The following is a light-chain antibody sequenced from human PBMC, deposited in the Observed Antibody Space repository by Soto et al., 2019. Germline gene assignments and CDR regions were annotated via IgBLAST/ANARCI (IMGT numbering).Light chain of an antibody. Sequence: EVLLTQCPATLSLSPGERATLSCGASQSVRTSLAWYQHKPGQAPRLVIYDASLRANGVPARFGGSGSGTDFTLTINSLETEDFAVYYCQQRNVWHTITFGQGTRLEI. CDR2: DAS. V-gene: IGKV3-11*01. CDR1: QSVRTS. J-gene: IGKJ5*01. CDR3: QQRNVWHTIT.